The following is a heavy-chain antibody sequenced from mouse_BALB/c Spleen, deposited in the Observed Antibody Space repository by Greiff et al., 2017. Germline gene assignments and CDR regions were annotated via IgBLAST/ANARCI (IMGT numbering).Heavy chain of an antibody. CDR3: ASHFYYDYDRGPMDY. CDR2: INSNGGST. J-gene: IGHJ4*01. V-gene: IGHV5-6-2*01. D-gene: IGHD2-4*01. CDR1: GFTFSSYY. Sequence: EVQVVESGGGLVKLGGSLKLSCAASGFTFSSYYMSWVRQTPEKRLELVAAINSNGGSTYYPDTVKGRFTISRDNAKNTLYLQMSSLKSEDTALYYCASHFYYDYDRGPMDYWGQGTSVTVSS.